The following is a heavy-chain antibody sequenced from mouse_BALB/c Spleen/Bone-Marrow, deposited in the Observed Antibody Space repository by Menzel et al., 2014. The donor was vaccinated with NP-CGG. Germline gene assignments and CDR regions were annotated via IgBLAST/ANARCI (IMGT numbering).Heavy chain of an antibody. Sequence: QVQLQQSGPDLVAPSQSLSITCTVSGFSLTSYGVHWVRQPPGKGLEWLVVIWSDGSTTYNSAPKSRLSIGKDNSKSQVFLKMNSLQTDDTAMYYCAGQDYYGSFAYWGQGTLVTVSA. CDR1: GFSLTSYG. D-gene: IGHD1-2*01. CDR3: AGQDYYGSFAY. J-gene: IGHJ3*01. CDR2: IWSDGST. V-gene: IGHV2-6-2*01.